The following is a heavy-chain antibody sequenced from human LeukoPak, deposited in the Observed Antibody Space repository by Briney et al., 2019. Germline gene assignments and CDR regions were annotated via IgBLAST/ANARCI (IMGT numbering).Heavy chain of an antibody. CDR2: ISGSGGST. V-gene: IGHV3-23*01. Sequence: GGSLRLSCAASGFTFSSYAMSWVRQAPGKGLEWVSAISGSGGSTYYADSVKGRFTISRDNSKNTLYLQMNSLRAEDTAVCYCVSSLGNYDFWSGTWGQGTLVTVSS. CDR3: VSSLGNYDFWSGT. J-gene: IGHJ5*02. CDR1: GFTFSSYA. D-gene: IGHD3-3*01.